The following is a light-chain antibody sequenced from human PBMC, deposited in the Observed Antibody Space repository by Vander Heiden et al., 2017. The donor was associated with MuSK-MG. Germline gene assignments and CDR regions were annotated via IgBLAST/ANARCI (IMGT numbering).Light chain of an antibody. J-gene: IGLJ2*01. CDR3: AAWDDSLSGGVV. Sequence: QSVLTQPRSASGTPGQRVSISWSGSIANSGRNYVYWYQQVPGTAPKLVISRNNQRPSGVPDRFSGSKSGTSASRAISGLRSEDEADYYCAAWDDSLSGGVVFGGGTKLTVL. CDR2: RNN. V-gene: IGLV1-47*01. CDR1: IANSGRNY.